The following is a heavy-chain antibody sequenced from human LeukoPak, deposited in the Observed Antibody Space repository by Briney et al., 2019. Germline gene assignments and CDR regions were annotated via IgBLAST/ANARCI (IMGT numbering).Heavy chain of an antibody. CDR2: IYPGDSDT. J-gene: IGHJ4*02. V-gene: IGHV5-51*01. Sequence: GESLKISCKGSGYSFTSYWVGWVRQLPGKGLEWMGIIYPGDSDTRYSPSFQGQVTISADKSISTAYLQWSSLKASDAAMYYCARRADSGSYDFDYWGQGTLVTVSS. CDR3: ARRADSGSYDFDY. CDR1: GYSFTSYW. D-gene: IGHD1-26*01.